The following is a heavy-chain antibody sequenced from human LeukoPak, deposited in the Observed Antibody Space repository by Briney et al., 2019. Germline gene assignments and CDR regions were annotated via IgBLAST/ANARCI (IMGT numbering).Heavy chain of an antibody. CDR2: IYSGGST. V-gene: IGHV3-53*01. CDR1: GFTVSSNY. J-gene: IGHJ4*02. Sequence: GGSLRLSCAASGFTVSSNYMSWVRQAPGKGLEWVSVIYSGGSTYYADSVKGRFTISRDNSKNTLYLQMNSLRAEDTAVYYCARVLRDSSGYYFDYWGQGTLVTVSS. CDR3: ARVLRDSSGYYFDY. D-gene: IGHD3-22*01.